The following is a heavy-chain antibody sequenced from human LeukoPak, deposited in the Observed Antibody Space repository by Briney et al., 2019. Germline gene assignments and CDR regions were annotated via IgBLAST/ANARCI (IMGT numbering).Heavy chain of an antibody. Sequence: SETLSLTCTVSGGSISSYYWSWIRQPPGKGLEWIGYLYYSGSTNYNTSLKRRVTISVDTSKNQFSLKLSSVTAADTAVYYCARGWVTYYDILTGPYYFDYWGQGTLVTVSS. D-gene: IGHD3-9*01. J-gene: IGHJ4*02. CDR1: GGSISSYY. V-gene: IGHV4-59*01. CDR3: ARGWVTYYDILTGPYYFDY. CDR2: LYYSGST.